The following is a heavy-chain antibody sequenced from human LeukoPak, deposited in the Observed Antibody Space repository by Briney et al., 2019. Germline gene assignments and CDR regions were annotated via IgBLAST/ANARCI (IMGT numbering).Heavy chain of an antibody. CDR3: ARDRFGAVTAILPYYYMGV. J-gene: IGHJ6*03. Sequence: GGSLRLSCAASGFTFSSYSMNWVRQAPGKGLEWVSCISSSSSYIYYADSVKGRFTISRDNAKNSLYLQMNSLRAEDTAVYYCARDRFGAVTAILPYYYMGVWGKGTTVTISS. CDR1: GFTFSSYS. CDR2: ISSSSSYI. D-gene: IGHD2-21*02. V-gene: IGHV3-21*01.